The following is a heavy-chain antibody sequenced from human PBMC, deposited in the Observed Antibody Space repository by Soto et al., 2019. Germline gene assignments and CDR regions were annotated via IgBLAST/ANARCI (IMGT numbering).Heavy chain of an antibody. CDR1: GDTFSRST. CDR2: IIPMLGMS. D-gene: IGHD3-10*01. Sequence: QVQLVQSGAEVTKPGSSVTVSCTASGDTFSRSTLSWVRQAPGQRLEWMGRIIPMLGMSNSALKFQGRLTSSADTSTNKVYMHLKSLRSDDTAVYYCATSYGSGSAHFDSWGQGTLVTVSS. V-gene: IGHV1-69*02. CDR3: ATSYGSGSAHFDS. J-gene: IGHJ4*02.